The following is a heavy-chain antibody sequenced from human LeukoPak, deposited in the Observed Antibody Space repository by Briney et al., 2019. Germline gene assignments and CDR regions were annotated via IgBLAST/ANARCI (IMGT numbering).Heavy chain of an antibody. CDR2: INPKSGDS. J-gene: IGHJ4*02. V-gene: IGHV1-2*02. CDR3: TRGSSYGLPHQF. D-gene: IGHD5-18*01. CDR1: GYVFPGYY. Sequence: GASVKVSCKASGYVFPGYYIYWVRQAPGQGLEWVGWINPKSGDSNYGQRFQGRVIMTRGTSTTTAYMEVSRLASDDTAVYYCTRGSSYGLPHQFWGQGTLVTVSS.